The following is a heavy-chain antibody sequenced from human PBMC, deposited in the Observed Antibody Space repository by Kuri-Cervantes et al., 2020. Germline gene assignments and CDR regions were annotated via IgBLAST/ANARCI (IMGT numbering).Heavy chain of an antibody. CDR2: ITGSGYNT. CDR1: GFSFSTYA. J-gene: IGHJ4*02. V-gene: IGHV3-23*01. D-gene: IGHD4-17*01. CDR3: TTEQLDYGKGIDY. Sequence: GGSLRLSCAASGFSFSTYAMNWVRQAPGKGLEWVSGITGSGYNTYYTDSGMGRFTISRDNFKNTLYLQMNSLKTEDTAVYYCTTEQLDYGKGIDYWGQGTLVTVSS.